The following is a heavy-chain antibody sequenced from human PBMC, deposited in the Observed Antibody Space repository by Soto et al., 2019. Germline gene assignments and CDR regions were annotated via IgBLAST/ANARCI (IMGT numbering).Heavy chain of an antibody. V-gene: IGHV4-34*01. CDR1: GGSFSGYY. J-gene: IGHJ6*02. Sequence: SETLSLTCAVYGGSFSGYYWSWIRQPPGKGLEWIGDINHSGSTNYNPSLKSRVSISVDTSKNQFSLKLSSVTAADTAVYYCARGGDSSGYPYYFYGMDVWGQGTTVTVSS. CDR2: INHSGST. CDR3: ARGGDSSGYPYYFYGMDV. D-gene: IGHD3-22*01.